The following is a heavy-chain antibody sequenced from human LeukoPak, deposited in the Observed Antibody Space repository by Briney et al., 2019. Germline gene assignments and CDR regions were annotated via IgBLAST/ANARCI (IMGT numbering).Heavy chain of an antibody. J-gene: IGHJ5*02. V-gene: IGHV3-15*01. Sequence: GGSLRLSCVASGFTFSSYSMNWVRQAPGKGLEWVGRIKSKPDGGTTDCAEPVKGRFTISRDDSKNTLYLQMNSLKTEDTAVYYCATGLLGTWGQGTLVTVSS. CDR2: IKSKPDGGTT. CDR3: ATGLLGT. CDR1: GFTFSSYS. D-gene: IGHD1-26*01.